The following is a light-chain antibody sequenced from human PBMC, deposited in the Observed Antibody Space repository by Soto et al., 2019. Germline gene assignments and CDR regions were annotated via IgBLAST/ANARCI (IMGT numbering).Light chain of an antibody. Sequence: QSVLTQPPSASGSPGQSVTISCTGTSSDVGGYNYVSWYQQHPGKAPKLIIYEVSKRPSGVPDRFSGSKSGNTASLTVSGLQAEDEGDYYCSSYGGSNNLLFGGGTKVTVL. CDR2: EVS. CDR1: SSDVGGYNY. V-gene: IGLV2-8*01. J-gene: IGLJ2*01. CDR3: SSYGGSNNLL.